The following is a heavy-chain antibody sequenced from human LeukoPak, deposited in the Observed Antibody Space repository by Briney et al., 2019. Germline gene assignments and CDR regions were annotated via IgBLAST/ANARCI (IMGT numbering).Heavy chain of an antibody. CDR2: ISAYNGNT. CDR1: GYTFTSYG. D-gene: IGHD1-26*01. CDR3: ARPNIVGAVIIFDY. J-gene: IGHJ4*02. V-gene: IGHV1-18*01. Sequence: ASVKVSCKASGYTFTSYGISRVRQAPGQGLEWMGWISAYNGNTNYAQKLQGRVTMTTDTSTSTAYMELRSLRSDDTAVYYCARPNIVGAVIIFDYWGQGTLVTVSS.